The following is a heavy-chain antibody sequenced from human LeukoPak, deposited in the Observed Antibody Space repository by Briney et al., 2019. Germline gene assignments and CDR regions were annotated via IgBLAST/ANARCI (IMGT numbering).Heavy chain of an antibody. Sequence: GESLKISCKGSGYSFTSYWIAWVRQMPGKGREWMGIIDPGDSDTRYSPSFQGQVTMSADKSISTAYLQWSSLKASDSAMYYCARPGRSTRRRPLEYFHHWGQGTLVTVSS. CDR1: GYSFTSYW. J-gene: IGHJ1*01. CDR3: ARPGRSTRRRPLEYFHH. CDR2: IDPGDSDT. D-gene: IGHD2-2*01. V-gene: IGHV5-51*01.